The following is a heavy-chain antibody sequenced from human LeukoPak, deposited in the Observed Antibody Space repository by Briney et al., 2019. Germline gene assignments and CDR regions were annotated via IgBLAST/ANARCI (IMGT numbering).Heavy chain of an antibody. CDR2: IRYDGSNK. V-gene: IGHV3-30*02. Sequence: PGGSLRLSCAASGFSFSSYGMHWVRQAPGKGLEWVAFIRYDGSNKYYADSVKGRFTISRDNSKNTLYLQMNSLRAEDTAVYYCAKRARTNPGLLWFGESLFDYWGQGTLVTVSS. D-gene: IGHD3-10*01. J-gene: IGHJ4*02. CDR1: GFSFSSYG. CDR3: AKRARTNPGLLWFGESLFDY.